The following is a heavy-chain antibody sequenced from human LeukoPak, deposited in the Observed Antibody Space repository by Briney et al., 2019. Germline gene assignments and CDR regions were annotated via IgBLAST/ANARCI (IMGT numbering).Heavy chain of an antibody. J-gene: IGHJ4*02. CDR2: IRFDGSEK. Sequence: GGSLRLSCAASPFTFSSYGMHWVRRAPGKGLEWMTFIRFDGSEKYYADSVKGRFTISRDNSKNTLYLQMNSLRAEDTAVYYCAKRGTANYYDNSGYFWAGDYWGQGTLVTVSS. CDR1: PFTFSSYG. CDR3: AKRGTANYYDNSGYFWAGDY. V-gene: IGHV3-30*02. D-gene: IGHD3-22*01.